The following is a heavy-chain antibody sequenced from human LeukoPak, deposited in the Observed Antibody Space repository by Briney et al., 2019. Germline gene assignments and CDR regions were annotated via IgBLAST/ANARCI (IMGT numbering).Heavy chain of an antibody. J-gene: IGHJ5*02. V-gene: IGHV3-30*03. CDR2: ISYDGSNK. D-gene: IGHD5-18*01. Sequence: HPGGSLRLSCAASGFTFSRYGMHWVRQAPGKGLEWVAVISYDGSNKYYADSVKGRFTISRDNSKNTLYLQMNSLRAEDTAVYYCARNSREEDTAMVSWFDPWGQGTLVTVSS. CDR3: ARNSREEDTAMVSWFDP. CDR1: GFTFSRYG.